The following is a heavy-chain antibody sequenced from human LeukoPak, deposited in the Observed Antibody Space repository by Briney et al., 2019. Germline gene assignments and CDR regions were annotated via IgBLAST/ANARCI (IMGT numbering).Heavy chain of an antibody. CDR2: IYYSGST. CDR3: ARGVTGGWYGDFQH. V-gene: IGHV4-59*01. D-gene: IGHD6-19*01. J-gene: IGHJ1*01. Sequence: SETLSLTCTVSGGSINTYFWSWTRQPPGKGLEWNGYIYYSGSTNYNPSLKSRVTISVDTSKNQFSLKLSSVTAADTAVYYCARGVTGGWYGDFQHWGQGTLVTVSS. CDR1: GGSINTYF.